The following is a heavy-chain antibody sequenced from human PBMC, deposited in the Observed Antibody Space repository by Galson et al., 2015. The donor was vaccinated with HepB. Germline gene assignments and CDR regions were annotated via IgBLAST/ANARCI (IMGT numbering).Heavy chain of an antibody. D-gene: IGHD4/OR15-4a*01. J-gene: IGHJ4*02. CDR3: AKERGRPQYGAYFDY. Sequence: SLRLSCAASGLTFNTAWMSWVRQAPGKGLEWVAVISSDGGTQFYADSVKGRFTISRDNSKNTLYLQINSLRAEDTAVYYCAKERGRPQYGAYFDYWGQETLVTVSS. CDR1: GLTFNTAW. CDR2: ISSDGGTQ. V-gene: IGHV3-30*18.